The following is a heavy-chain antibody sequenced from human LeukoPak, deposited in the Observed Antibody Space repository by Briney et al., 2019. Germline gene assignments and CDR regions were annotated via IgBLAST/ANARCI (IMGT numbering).Heavy chain of an antibody. Sequence: GGSLRLSCAASGFTVSSNYMSWVRQAPGKGLEWVSVIYSGGSTYYADSVKGRFTISRDNSKNTLYLQMNSLRAEDTAVYYCAKDAPPIVVVPAAIPFQHWGQGTLVTVSS. V-gene: IGHV3-53*01. CDR1: GFTVSSNY. D-gene: IGHD2-2*01. J-gene: IGHJ1*01. CDR3: AKDAPPIVVVPAAIPFQH. CDR2: IYSGGST.